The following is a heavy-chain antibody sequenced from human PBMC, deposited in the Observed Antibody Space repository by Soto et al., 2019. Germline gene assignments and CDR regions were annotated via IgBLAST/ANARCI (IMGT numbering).Heavy chain of an antibody. CDR2: IYPDDSDT. CDR1: GYDFTKNW. CDR3: ASLGPVFTGYDSFDM. Sequence: GESLKISCKGSGYDFTKNWIGWVRQMSGEGLEWMGIIYPDDSDTRYSPSSEGQVTMSADKSISTVYLQWNSLKASDTAMYYCASLGPVFTGYDSFDMWGQGTMVTVSS. J-gene: IGHJ3*02. V-gene: IGHV5-51*01. D-gene: IGHD3-9*01.